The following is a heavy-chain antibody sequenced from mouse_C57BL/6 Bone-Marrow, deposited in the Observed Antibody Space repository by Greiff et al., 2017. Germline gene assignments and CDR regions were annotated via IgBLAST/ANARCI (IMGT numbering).Heavy chain of an antibody. J-gene: IGHJ3*01. CDR1: GFTFSSYA. V-gene: IGHV5-4*03. Sequence: EVKVVESGGGLVKPGGSLKLSCAASGFTFSSYAMSWVRQTPEKRLEWVATISDGGSYTYYPDNVKGRFTISRDNAKNNLYLQMSHLKSEDTAMYYCARGLRPGFAYWGQGTLVTVSA. CDR3: ARGLRPGFAY. D-gene: IGHD1-1*01. CDR2: ISDGGSYT.